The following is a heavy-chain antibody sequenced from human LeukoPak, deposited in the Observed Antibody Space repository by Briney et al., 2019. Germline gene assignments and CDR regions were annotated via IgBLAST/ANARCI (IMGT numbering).Heavy chain of an antibody. CDR3: ARAGNGYDFWSGPYIY. V-gene: IGHV3-64*01. CDR1: GFTFSTYS. CDR2: ISINGGNT. J-gene: IGHJ4*02. D-gene: IGHD3/OR15-3a*01. Sequence: GWSLTLSCAASGFTFSTYSMHWVRQAPGKGLEYVSSISINGGNTYYANSVKGRFTISRDNSKKTLYLQMSSLRAEDMAVYYCARAGNGYDFWSGPYIYWGQGTLVTVSA.